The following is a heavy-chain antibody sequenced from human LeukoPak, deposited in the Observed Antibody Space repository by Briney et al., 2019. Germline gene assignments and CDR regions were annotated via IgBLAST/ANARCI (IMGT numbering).Heavy chain of an antibody. CDR2: INPNSGGT. D-gene: IGHD6-13*01. CDR1: GYTFTGYY. Sequence: GASVKVSCKASGYTFTGYYMHWVRQAPGQGLEWMGWINPNSGGTNYAQKFQGRVTMTRDTSISTAYMELSRLRSDDTAVYYCARHAPHRGYSSSWLPLYYFDYWGQGTLVTVSS. CDR3: ARHAPHRGYSSSWLPLYYFDY. J-gene: IGHJ4*02. V-gene: IGHV1-2*02.